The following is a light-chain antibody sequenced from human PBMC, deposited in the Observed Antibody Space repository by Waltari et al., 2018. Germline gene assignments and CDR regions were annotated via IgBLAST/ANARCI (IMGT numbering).Light chain of an antibody. CDR1: QSVLYSSNNKNY. Sequence: DIVMTQSPDSLAVSLGERATINCKSSQSVLYSSNNKNYLVWYQQKPGQPPKLLIYWASTRESGVPHRFSGSGSGTDFTLTISSLQAEDVAVYYCQQYYRTPQTFGQGTKVEIK. CDR3: QQYYRTPQT. CDR2: WAS. J-gene: IGKJ1*01. V-gene: IGKV4-1*01.